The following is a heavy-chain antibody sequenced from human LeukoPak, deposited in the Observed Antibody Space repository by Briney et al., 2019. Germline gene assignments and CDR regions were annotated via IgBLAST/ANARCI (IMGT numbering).Heavy chain of an antibody. J-gene: IGHJ3*02. D-gene: IGHD3-22*01. CDR2: IYYSGST. CDR1: GGSISSSSYY. Sequence: SETLSLTCTVSGGSISSSSYYWGWIRQPPGKGLEWIGSIYYSGSTYYNPSLKSRVTISVDTSKNQFSLKLSSVTAADKAVYYCARFSRITMIVAGAFDIWGQGTMVTVSS. CDR3: ARFSRITMIVAGAFDI. V-gene: IGHV4-39*07.